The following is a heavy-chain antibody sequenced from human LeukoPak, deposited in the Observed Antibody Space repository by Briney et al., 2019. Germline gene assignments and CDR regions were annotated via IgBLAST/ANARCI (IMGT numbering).Heavy chain of an antibody. V-gene: IGHV3-30*02. Sequence: GGSLRLSCAASGFTFNNYGMHWVRQAPGKGLEWVAFIRYNGNNQYYADSVKGRFTISRDNSKSTLYIQMNSLRAEDTAVYYCARAERSGPREAYYYYYMDVWGKGTTVTISS. J-gene: IGHJ6*03. CDR3: ARAERSGPREAYYYYYMDV. D-gene: IGHD1-14*01. CDR1: GFTFNNYG. CDR2: IRYNGNNQ.